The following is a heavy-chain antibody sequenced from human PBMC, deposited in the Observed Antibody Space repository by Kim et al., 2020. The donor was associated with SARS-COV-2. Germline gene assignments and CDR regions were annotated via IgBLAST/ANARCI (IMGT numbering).Heavy chain of an antibody. CDR2: GST. V-gene: IGHV3-23*01. CDR3: AKDAAGAGY. D-gene: IGHD6-19*01. Sequence: GSTYYYDPVKGRFTISRDNAKNTLYLQRNSLRAEDTAVYYCAKDAAGAGYWGQGTLVTVSS. J-gene: IGHJ4*02.